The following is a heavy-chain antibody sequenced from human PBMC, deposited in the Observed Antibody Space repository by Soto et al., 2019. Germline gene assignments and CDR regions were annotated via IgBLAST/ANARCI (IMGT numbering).Heavy chain of an antibody. J-gene: IGHJ6*02. Sequence: ASVKVSCKASGYTFTSYDINWVRQATGQGLEWVGWMNPNSGNTGYAQKFQGRVTMTRNTSISTAYMELSSLRSEDTAVYYCANSRHCTNGVCYNYYYYGMDVWGQGTTVTVSS. CDR2: MNPNSGNT. V-gene: IGHV1-8*01. CDR3: ANSRHCTNGVCYNYYYYGMDV. CDR1: GYTFTSYD. D-gene: IGHD2-8*01.